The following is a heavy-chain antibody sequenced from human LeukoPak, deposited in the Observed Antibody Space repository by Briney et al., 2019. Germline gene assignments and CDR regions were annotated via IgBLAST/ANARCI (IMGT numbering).Heavy chain of an antibody. D-gene: IGHD4-17*01. CDR1: GFTFGSYG. J-gene: IGHJ4*02. V-gene: IGHV3-30*02. CDR2: VRYDGNNP. CDR3: ARGSRYGDYPYYCDF. Sequence: GGSLRLSCAASGFTFGSYGMHWVRQAPGKGLDWVAFVRYDGNNPYYSASVKGRFTISRDNSKNTVLLQMNNLRLEDAAVYYCARGSRYGDYPYYCDFWGQGTLVTASS.